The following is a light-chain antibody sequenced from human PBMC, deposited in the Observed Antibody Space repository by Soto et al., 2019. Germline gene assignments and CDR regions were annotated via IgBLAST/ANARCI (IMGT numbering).Light chain of an antibody. J-gene: IGLJ1*01. CDR2: NNN. CDR1: SSNIGSNT. Sequence: QSVLTQPPSASGTPGQRVTISCSGSSSNIGSNTVNWYQQLPGTAPKLLIYNNNHRPSGGPDRFSGSKTGTSASLAISGLQSEDEADYYCAAWDDSLNGLGFGTGTKLTVL. V-gene: IGLV1-44*01. CDR3: AAWDDSLNGLG.